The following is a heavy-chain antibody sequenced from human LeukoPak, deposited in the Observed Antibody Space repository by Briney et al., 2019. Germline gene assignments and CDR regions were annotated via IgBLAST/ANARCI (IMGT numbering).Heavy chain of an antibody. V-gene: IGHV3-48*03. CDR1: GFTFSSYE. Sequence: GGSLRLSCAASGFTFSSYEMNWVRQAPGKGLEWVSYISSSGGTKYYADSVKGRFTISRDNAMNSLYLQMKSLRAEDTSIYYCVRETYGPGNLPFDYWGQGILVTVSS. D-gene: IGHD3-10*01. CDR3: VRETYGPGNLPFDY. CDR2: ISSSGGTK. J-gene: IGHJ4*02.